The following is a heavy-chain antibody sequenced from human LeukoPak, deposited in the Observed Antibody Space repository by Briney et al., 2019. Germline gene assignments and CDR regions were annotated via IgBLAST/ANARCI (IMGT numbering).Heavy chain of an antibody. Sequence: SETLSLTCAVYGGSFSGYYWGWIRQPPGKGLEWIGEINHSGSTNYNPSLKSRVTISVDTSKNQFSLMLSSVTAAATAVYYWATTAYSGYYHFGYWGQGTLVTVSS. D-gene: IGHD3-22*01. V-gene: IGHV4-34*01. CDR3: ATTAYSGYYHFGY. J-gene: IGHJ4*02. CDR2: INHSGST. CDR1: GGSFSGYY.